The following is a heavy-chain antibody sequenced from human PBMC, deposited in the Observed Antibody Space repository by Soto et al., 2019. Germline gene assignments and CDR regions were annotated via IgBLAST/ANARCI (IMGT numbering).Heavy chain of an antibody. CDR3: AKDRSSILHYGMDV. V-gene: IGHV3-9*01. D-gene: IGHD3-9*01. Sequence: EVQLVESGGGLVQPGRSLRLSCAASEFTFDDYAMHWVRQAPGKGLEWVSGISWNRDNIGYADSVKGRFTISRDDVKNSLYLQMNSLRAEDTALYYCAKDRSSILHYGMDVWGQGTTVTVSS. CDR2: ISWNRDNI. CDR1: EFTFDDYA. J-gene: IGHJ6*02.